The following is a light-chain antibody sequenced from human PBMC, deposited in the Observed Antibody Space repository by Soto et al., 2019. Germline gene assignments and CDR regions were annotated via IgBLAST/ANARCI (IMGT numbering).Light chain of an antibody. V-gene: IGKV1-5*03. CDR2: RAS. Sequence: DIQMTQSPSTLSASVGDRVSITCRASQSISTYLAWYQQKPGRAPQALIYRASSLESGVPSRFSGSGSGTDFTVTISSLQPEDIATYYCQRYDNVPLTFGGGTRVEIK. CDR3: QRYDNVPLT. CDR1: QSISTY. J-gene: IGKJ4*01.